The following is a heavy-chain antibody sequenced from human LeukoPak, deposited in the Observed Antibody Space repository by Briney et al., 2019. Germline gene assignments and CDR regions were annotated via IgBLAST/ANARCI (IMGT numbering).Heavy chain of an antibody. CDR1: GVSISTSCW. J-gene: IGHJ4*02. V-gene: IGHV4-4*02. CDR3: AMSSGWFRLDQ. D-gene: IGHD6-19*01. CDR2: ISHSGIT. Sequence: SETLSLTCAVSGVSISTSCWWSWVRQPPGRGLEWIGEISHSGITTYIPFLKSRVSMSMDRSKNQLSLKLTSVTAADTAVYYCAMSSGWFRLDQWGQGALVTVSS.